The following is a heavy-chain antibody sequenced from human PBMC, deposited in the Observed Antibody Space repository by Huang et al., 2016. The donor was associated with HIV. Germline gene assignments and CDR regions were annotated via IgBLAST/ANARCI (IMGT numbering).Heavy chain of an antibody. CDR1: GYTFTSYY. J-gene: IGHJ4*02. CDR3: ARAVSSERDFDY. V-gene: IGHV1-46*01. D-gene: IGHD3-16*02. Sequence: QVQLVQSGAEVKKPGASVKVSCKTSGYTFTSYYLHWVRQDPGQGLEWMGIIDPRGGTTTYAQKVQGRVTMTWDTSTSTVFMELTSLTYEDTAVYYCARAVSSERDFDYWGQGTLVTVSS. CDR2: IDPRGGTT.